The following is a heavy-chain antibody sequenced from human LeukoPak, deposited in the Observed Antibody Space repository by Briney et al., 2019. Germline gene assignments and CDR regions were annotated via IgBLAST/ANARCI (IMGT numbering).Heavy chain of an antibody. J-gene: IGHJ4*02. Sequence: PGGSLRLSCAASGFTFSSYSINWVRQAPGKGLEWVSFITGSSSSIFYADSGKGRFTISRDNAKNLVYLQMNSLRDDDTAVYYCARARSGWYMDYWGQGTLVTVSS. CDR2: ITGSSSSI. CDR3: ARARSGWYMDY. CDR1: GFTFSSYS. V-gene: IGHV3-48*02. D-gene: IGHD6-19*01.